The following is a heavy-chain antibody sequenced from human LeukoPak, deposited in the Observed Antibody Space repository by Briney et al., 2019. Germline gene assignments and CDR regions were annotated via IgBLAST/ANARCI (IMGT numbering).Heavy chain of an antibody. CDR2: IYYSGTT. V-gene: IGHV4-31*03. CDR1: GGSISSGGDY. D-gene: IGHD4/OR15-4a*01. J-gene: IGHJ3*02. Sequence: PSETLSLTCTVSGGSISSGGDYWSWIRQHPGKGLEWIGYIYYSGTTYYNPSLRGRITISVDTSKSQFSLNLSSVTAADTAVYYCARAAWRGTNSRDAFDIWGQGTMVAVSS. CDR3: ARAAWRGTNSRDAFDI.